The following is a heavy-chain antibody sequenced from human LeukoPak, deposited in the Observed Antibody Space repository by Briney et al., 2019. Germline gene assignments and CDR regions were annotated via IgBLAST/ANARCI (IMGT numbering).Heavy chain of an antibody. V-gene: IGHV4-31*03. CDR1: GGSISSGGYY. Sequence: SQTLSLTCTVSGGSISSGGYYWSWIRQHPGKGLEWIGYIYYSGSTYYNPSLKSRVTIPVDTSKNQFSLKLSSVTAADTAVYYCARRSGSYGGPFDYWGQGTLVTVSS. D-gene: IGHD1-26*01. CDR2: IYYSGST. J-gene: IGHJ4*02. CDR3: ARRSGSYGGPFDY.